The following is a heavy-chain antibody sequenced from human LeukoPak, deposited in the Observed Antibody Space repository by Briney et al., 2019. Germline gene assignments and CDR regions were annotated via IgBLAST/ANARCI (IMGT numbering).Heavy chain of an antibody. J-gene: IGHJ6*03. D-gene: IGHD6-13*01. CDR2: MRYDGTNE. Sequence: PGGSLRLSCAASGFTFSSYGMHWVRQAPGKGLEWVAFMRYDGTNEYYADSVKGRFTISRDTSKNTLYLQMNFLRGEDTAVYYCAKAGVVPAGNYYLYHMDVWGKGTTVTVSS. CDR3: AKAGVVPAGNYYLYHMDV. CDR1: GFTFSSYG. V-gene: IGHV3-30*02.